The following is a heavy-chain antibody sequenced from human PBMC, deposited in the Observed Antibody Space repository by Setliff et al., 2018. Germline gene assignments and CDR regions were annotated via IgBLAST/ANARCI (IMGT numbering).Heavy chain of an antibody. D-gene: IGHD6-13*01. CDR3: ARAGLAAAGRKGVFDH. V-gene: IGHV1-46*01. CDR1: GYTFTSYY. Sequence: ASVKVSCKASGYTFTSYYMHWVRQAPGQGLEWMGMVNPGGGSSTSTQRFQGRVTMTRDTSTNTAYMELNSLTSNDPAGYYCARAGLAAAGRKGVFDHWGQGTLVTVAS. J-gene: IGHJ4*02. CDR2: VNPGGGSS.